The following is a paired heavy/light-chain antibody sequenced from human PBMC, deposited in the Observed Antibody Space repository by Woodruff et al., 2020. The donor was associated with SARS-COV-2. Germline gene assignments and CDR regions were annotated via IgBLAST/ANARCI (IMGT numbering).Light chain of an antibody. CDR2: EDD. J-gene: IGLJ2*01. V-gene: IGLV3-1*01. CDR3: QAWDTTTGGV. CDR1: KLGKIY. Sequence: SYELTQPPSVSVSPGQTASITCSGDKLGKIYSYWYQQKSGQSPVLVIYEDDKRPSGIPERFSGSNSGNTATLTISGTQAMDEADYYCQAWDTTTGGVFGGGTRLTVL.
Heavy chain of an antibody. CDR1: GVSISIYW. CDR2: IHHDASEK. Sequence: EVQLVESGGGLVQPGGSPRLSCSASGVSISIYWMGWVRQAPGRGLEWVASIHHDASEKDYADSVKGRFTISRDNAKNLLYLQMNSLRAEDTAVYYCARLRGALHQYYIDFWGQGTLVTVSS. CDR3: ARLRGALHQYYIDF. V-gene: IGHV3-7*05. J-gene: IGHJ4*02. D-gene: IGHD3-10*01.